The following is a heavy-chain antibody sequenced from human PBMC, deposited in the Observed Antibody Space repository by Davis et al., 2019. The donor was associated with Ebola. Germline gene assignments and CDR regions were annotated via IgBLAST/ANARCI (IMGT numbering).Heavy chain of an antibody. V-gene: IGHV4-34*01. CDR2: IRHGGSI. J-gene: IGHJ4*02. CDR1: SGSFTGYY. CDR3: ARLPAAILLFDY. Sequence: PSETLSLTCDVLSGSFTGYYWSWIRQSPGRGLEWIGEIRHGGSINYNPSLKSRVTISVDTSKNQFSLKLSSVTAADTALYYCARLPAAILLFDYWGQGSLVTVSS. D-gene: IGHD2-2*02.